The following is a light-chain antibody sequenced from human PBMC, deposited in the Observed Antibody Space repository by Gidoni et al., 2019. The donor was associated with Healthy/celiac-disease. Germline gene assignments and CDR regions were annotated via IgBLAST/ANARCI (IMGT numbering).Light chain of an antibody. V-gene: IGLV2-14*03. CDR2: DVS. Sequence: QSALTQPASVSGSPGQSITISCTGTSSDVGGYNYVSWYQQPPGKAPKLMIYDVSNRPSGVSNRFSGSKSGNTASLTISGLQAEDEADYYCSSYTSSSTLHWVFGGGTKLTVL. J-gene: IGLJ3*02. CDR3: SSYTSSSTLHWV. CDR1: SSDVGGYNY.